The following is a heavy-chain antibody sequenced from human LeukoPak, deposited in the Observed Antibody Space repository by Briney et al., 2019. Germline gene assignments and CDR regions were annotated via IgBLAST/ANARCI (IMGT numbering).Heavy chain of an antibody. D-gene: IGHD6-19*01. Sequence: SETLSLTCTASGGTISSYSWSWIRQAAGKGLEWIARIYTSGSTNYNPSLMSRRFMSVDTSKNQFSPKLSSVTAADTAVYYCARASGVGSGWEYYFDYWGQGTLVTVSS. CDR3: ARASGVGSGWEYYFDY. V-gene: IGHV4-4*07. CDR1: GGTISSYS. J-gene: IGHJ4*02. CDR2: IYTSGST.